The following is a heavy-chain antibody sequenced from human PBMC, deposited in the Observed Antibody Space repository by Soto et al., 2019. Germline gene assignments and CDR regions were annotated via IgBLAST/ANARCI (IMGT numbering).Heavy chain of an antibody. CDR1: GYTFTGYY. CDR3: AREDVVVPAATPYYYYYGMDV. J-gene: IGHJ6*02. Sequence: ASVKVSCKASGYTFTGYYMHWVRQAPGQGLEWMGWINPNSGGTNYAQKFQGWVTMTRDTSISTAYMELSRLRSDDTAVYYCAREDVVVPAATPYYYYYGMDVWGQGTTVTVSS. D-gene: IGHD2-2*01. V-gene: IGHV1-2*04. CDR2: INPNSGGT.